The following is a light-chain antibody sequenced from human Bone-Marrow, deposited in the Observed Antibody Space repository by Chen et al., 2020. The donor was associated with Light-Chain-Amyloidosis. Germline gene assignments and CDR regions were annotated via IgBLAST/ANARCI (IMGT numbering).Light chain of an antibody. Sequence: NFMLTQPHSVSESPGKTVIISCTRSSGSIATNYVQWYQQRPGSSPTTVIYEDDQRPSGVPDRFSGSIDRSSTSASLTISGLKTEGEADYYCQSYQGSSQGVFGGGTKLTVL. CDR2: EDD. CDR1: SGSIATNY. J-gene: IGLJ3*02. V-gene: IGLV6-57*01. CDR3: QSYQGSSQGV.